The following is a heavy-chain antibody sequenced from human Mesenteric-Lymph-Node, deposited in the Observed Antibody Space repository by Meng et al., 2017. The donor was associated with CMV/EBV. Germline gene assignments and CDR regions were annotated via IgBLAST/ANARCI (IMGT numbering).Heavy chain of an antibody. Sequence: GGSLRLSCAASGFTFSSYEMNWVRQAPGKGLEWVSYISSGGSTIYFADSMKGRFTISRDNAKNLLYLQMNSLRAEDTAVYYCARAPGAYSSSWYEADVWGQGTTVTVSS. CDR2: ISSGGSTI. D-gene: IGHD6-13*01. J-gene: IGHJ6*02. CDR1: GFTFSSYE. V-gene: IGHV3-48*03. CDR3: ARAPGAYSSSWYEADV.